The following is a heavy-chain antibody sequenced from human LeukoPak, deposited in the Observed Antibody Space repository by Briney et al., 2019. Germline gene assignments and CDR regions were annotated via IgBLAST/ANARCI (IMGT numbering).Heavy chain of an antibody. CDR3: ARGSNYYYDSSGYLDV. D-gene: IGHD3-22*01. CDR1: GGSISSYY. CDR2: IYYSGST. Sequence: SETLSLTCTVSGGSISSYYWSWIRQPPGKGLEWIGYIYYSGSTNYNPSLKSRVTISVDTSKNQFSLKLSSVTAADTAVYYCARGSNYYYDSSGYLDVWGQGTTVTVSS. V-gene: IGHV4-59*01. J-gene: IGHJ6*02.